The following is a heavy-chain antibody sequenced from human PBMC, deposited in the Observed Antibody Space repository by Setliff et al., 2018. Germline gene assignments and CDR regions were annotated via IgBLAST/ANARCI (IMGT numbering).Heavy chain of an antibody. J-gene: IGHJ4*02. CDR1: GGSISSGSDY. D-gene: IGHD7-27*01. Sequence: SETLSLTCTVSGGSISSGSDYWTWIRQPAGKGLEWIGHIYTSWSTIYNPSLKSRLTISLDTSKNQFSLTLSSVTAADTAAYYCARYTPKLPELGIYGWFDYWGQGTPVTVSS. CDR3: ARYTPKLPELGIYGWFDY. CDR2: IYTSWST. V-gene: IGHV4-61*09.